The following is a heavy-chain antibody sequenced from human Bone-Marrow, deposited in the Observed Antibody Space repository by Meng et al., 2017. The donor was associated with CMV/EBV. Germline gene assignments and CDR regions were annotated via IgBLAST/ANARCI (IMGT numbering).Heavy chain of an antibody. CDR3: ARDHYYDTNNYRRGWFDP. CDR1: SISRGGYY. J-gene: IGHJ5*02. CDR2: IYYSGST. Sequence: SISRGGYYWNWIRQHPGKGLEWIGYIYYSGSTYYNPSLKSRVTMSVHMSKNQFSLKLSSVTAADTAVYYCARDHYYDTNNYRRGWFDPWGQGTLVTVSS. V-gene: IGHV4-31*02. D-gene: IGHD3-22*01.